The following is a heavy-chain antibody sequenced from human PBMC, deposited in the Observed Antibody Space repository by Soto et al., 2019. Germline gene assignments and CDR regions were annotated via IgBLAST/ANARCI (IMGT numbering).Heavy chain of an antibody. J-gene: IGHJ6*03. D-gene: IGHD2-2*01. V-gene: IGHV3-64*01. CDR1: GFTFSSYA. CDR2: ISSNGGST. CDR3: ARGDEYCSSTSCYPYYYYYMDV. Sequence: PGGSLRLSCAASGFTFSSYAMHWVRQAPGKGLEYVSAISSNGGSTYYANSVKGRFTISRDNSKNTLYLQMGSLRAEDMAVYYCARGDEYCSSTSCYPYYYYYMDVWGKGTTVTVSS.